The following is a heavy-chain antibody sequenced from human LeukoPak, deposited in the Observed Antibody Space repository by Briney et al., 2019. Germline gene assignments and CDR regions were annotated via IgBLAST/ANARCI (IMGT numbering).Heavy chain of an antibody. CDR1: GYSISSGYY. CDR2: IYHSGST. Sequence: PSETLSLTCAVSGYSISSGYYWGWIRQPPGKGLEWIGSIYHSGSTYYNPSLKSRVTISVNTSKNQFSLKLSSVTAADTAVYYCARFCSGGSCYGASFDYWGQGTLVTVSS. CDR3: ARFCSGGSCYGASFDY. D-gene: IGHD2-15*01. V-gene: IGHV4-38-2*01. J-gene: IGHJ4*02.